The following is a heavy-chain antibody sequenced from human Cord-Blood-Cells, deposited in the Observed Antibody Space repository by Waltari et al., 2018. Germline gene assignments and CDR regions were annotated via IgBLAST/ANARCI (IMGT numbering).Heavy chain of an antibody. CDR1: GYTFTSYD. D-gene: IGHD6-13*01. Sequence: QVQLVQSGAEVKKPGASVKVSCKASGYTFTSYDINWVRQATGQGLEWMGWMNPNSGNTGYAQKFQGRVTMTRNTSISTAYMELSSLRSEDTAVYYCARLLDPGGDSSSWYLFAYWGQGTLVTVSS. CDR2: MNPNSGNT. V-gene: IGHV1-8*02. J-gene: IGHJ4*02. CDR3: ARLLDPGGDSSSWYLFAY.